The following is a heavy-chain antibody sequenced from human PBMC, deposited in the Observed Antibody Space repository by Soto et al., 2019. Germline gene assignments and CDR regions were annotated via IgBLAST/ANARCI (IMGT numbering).Heavy chain of an antibody. J-gene: IGHJ6*02. Sequence: EVQLVESGGGLVQPGGSLRLSCVASGFTFSDHYMDWVRQAPGKGLEWVGRTRNKANSYTTEYAASVKGRFTISRDDSRKSLYLQMNSLERDDTAVYYCTRDLVAGVTRGLDVWGQGTTVTVSS. D-gene: IGHD6-19*01. CDR1: GFTFSDHY. CDR3: TRDLVAGVTRGLDV. V-gene: IGHV3-72*01. CDR2: TRNKANSYTT.